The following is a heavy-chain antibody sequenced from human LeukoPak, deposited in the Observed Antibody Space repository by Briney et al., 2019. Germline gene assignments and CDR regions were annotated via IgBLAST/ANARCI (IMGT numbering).Heavy chain of an antibody. J-gene: IGHJ6*03. Sequence: PSETLSLTCTVSGGSISSYYWSWIRQPAGKGLEWIGRIYTSGSTNYGPSLKSRVTISVDTSKNQFSLKLSSVTAADTAVYYSARGTTPPGYYYYYMDVWSKGTTVTVSS. CDR2: IYTSGST. D-gene: IGHD1-14*01. CDR1: GGSISSYY. V-gene: IGHV4-4*07. CDR3: ARGTTPPGYYYYYMDV.